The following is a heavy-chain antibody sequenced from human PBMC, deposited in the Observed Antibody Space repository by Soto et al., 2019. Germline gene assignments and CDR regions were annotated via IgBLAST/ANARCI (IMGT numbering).Heavy chain of an antibody. CDR2: IYHSGST. CDR1: SGSISSSNW. Sequence: SETLSLTCAVSSGSISSSNWWSWVRQPPGKGLEWIGEIYHSGSTNYNPSLKSRVTISVDKSKNQFSLKLSSVTAADTAVYYCARDRDSSGWSDAFDIWGKGTMVTVSS. V-gene: IGHV4-4*02. J-gene: IGHJ3*02. D-gene: IGHD6-19*01. CDR3: ARDRDSSGWSDAFDI.